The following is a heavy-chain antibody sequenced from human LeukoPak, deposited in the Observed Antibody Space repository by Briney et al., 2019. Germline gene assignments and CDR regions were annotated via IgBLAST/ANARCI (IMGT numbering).Heavy chain of an antibody. D-gene: IGHD4-17*01. CDR2: IYHSGST. Sequence: SETLSLTCAVSGGSFSGGGYSWSWIRQPPGKGLEWIGYIYHSGSTYYNPSLKSRVTISVDRSKNQFSLKLSSVTAADTAVYYCASQDYGRTLCYWGPGTLGTVSS. V-gene: IGHV4-30-2*01. CDR1: GGSFSGGGYS. CDR3: ASQDYGRTLCY. J-gene: IGHJ4*01.